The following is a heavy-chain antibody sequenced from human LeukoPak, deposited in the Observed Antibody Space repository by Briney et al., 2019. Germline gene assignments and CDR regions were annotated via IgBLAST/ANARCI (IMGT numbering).Heavy chain of an antibody. Sequence: MPSETLSLTCTVSGGSISSYYWSWIRQPPGKGLEWIGYIYYSGGTNYNPSLKSRVTISVDTSKNQFSLKLSSVTAADTSVYYCARVGYSSSWFYYYYMDVWGKGTTVTVSS. V-gene: IGHV4-59*01. CDR3: ARVGYSSSWFYYYYMDV. CDR2: IYYSGGT. D-gene: IGHD6-13*01. CDR1: GGSISSYY. J-gene: IGHJ6*03.